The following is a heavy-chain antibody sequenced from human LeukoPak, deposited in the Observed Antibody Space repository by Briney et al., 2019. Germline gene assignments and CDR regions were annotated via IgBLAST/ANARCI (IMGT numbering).Heavy chain of an antibody. D-gene: IGHD6-19*01. J-gene: IGHJ3*02. CDR1: GFTFDDYS. Sequence: GGSLRLSCAASGFTFDDYSMNWVRQAPGKGLEWVSYISSSSSTIYYADSVKGRFTISRDNAKNSLYLQMNSLRAEDTAVYYCAKEIAVARGAFDIWGQGTMVTVSS. CDR2: ISSSSSTI. V-gene: IGHV3-48*01. CDR3: AKEIAVARGAFDI.